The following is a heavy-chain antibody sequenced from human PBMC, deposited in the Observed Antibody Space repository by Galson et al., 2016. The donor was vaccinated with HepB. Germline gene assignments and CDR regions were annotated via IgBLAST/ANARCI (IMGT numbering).Heavy chain of an antibody. Sequence: SLRLSCAASGFILSSSVMSWVRQAPGKGLEWVLVTSNLVDSTYYADSVKGRFTISRDNSRNTLYLQMNSLRAEDTAVYYCASAAGYSNTWLNFWGQGTLVTVSS. V-gene: IGHV3-23*01. CDR2: TSNLVDST. CDR3: ASAAGYSNTWLNF. J-gene: IGHJ5*01. CDR1: GFILSSSV. D-gene: IGHD5-12*01.